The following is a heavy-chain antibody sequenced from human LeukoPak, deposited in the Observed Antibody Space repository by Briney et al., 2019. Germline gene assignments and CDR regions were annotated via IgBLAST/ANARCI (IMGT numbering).Heavy chain of an antibody. Sequence: ASVKVSCKASGYTLTNYGMHWVRQAPGQRLEWMAWINTANGDTKYSQKFQDRVTITRDTSASTAYMELSSLRSEDTAVYYCARGVGYNYGLYYQYGMDVWGQGTTVTVSS. J-gene: IGHJ6*02. CDR3: ARGVGYNYGLYYQYGMDV. CDR2: INTANGDT. D-gene: IGHD5-18*01. V-gene: IGHV1-3*04. CDR1: GYTLTNYG.